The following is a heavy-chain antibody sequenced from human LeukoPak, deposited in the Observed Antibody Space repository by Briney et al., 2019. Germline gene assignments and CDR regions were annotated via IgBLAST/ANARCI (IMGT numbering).Heavy chain of an antibody. J-gene: IGHJ4*02. V-gene: IGHV3-30*18. CDR3: ANLFRFGELLPFDY. CDR2: ISYDGSNK. CDR1: GFTFSSYG. Sequence: GSLRLSCAASGFTFSSYGMHWVRQAPGKGLEWVAVISYDGSNKYYADSVKGRFTISRDNSKNTLYLQMNSLRAEDTAVYYCANLFRFGELLPFDYWGQGTLVTVSS. D-gene: IGHD3-10*01.